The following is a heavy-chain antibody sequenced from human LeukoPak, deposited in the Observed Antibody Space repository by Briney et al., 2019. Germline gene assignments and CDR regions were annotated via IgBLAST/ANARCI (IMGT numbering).Heavy chain of an antibody. V-gene: IGHV3-7*01. CDR2: IKGDGSDK. CDR3: AREGLPAAGDC. CDR1: GFIFSNYW. J-gene: IGHJ4*02. D-gene: IGHD2-2*01. Sequence: GGSLRLSFAASGFIFSNYWMRWVRQAPGKGLEWVANIKGDGSDKNYVDSVKGRFTISRDNAKNSMYLEMNSLRGDDTAVYYCAREGLPAAGDCWGQGTLVTVSS.